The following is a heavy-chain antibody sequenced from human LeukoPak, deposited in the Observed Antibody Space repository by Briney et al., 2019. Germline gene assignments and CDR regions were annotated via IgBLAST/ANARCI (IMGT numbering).Heavy chain of an antibody. CDR2: IYWNDEK. CDR1: GFTFSTYSM. CDR3: VHSGPNGKLDVYHI. J-gene: IGHJ3*02. V-gene: IGHV2-5*08. D-gene: IGHD4/OR15-4a*01. Sequence: LRLSCAASGFTFSTYSMNWVRQPPGKALEWLALIYWNDEKRYISSLKSRLTITKDTSKKQVVLTMTNMSPVDTATYYCVHSGPNGKLDVYHIWGQGTMVTVSS.